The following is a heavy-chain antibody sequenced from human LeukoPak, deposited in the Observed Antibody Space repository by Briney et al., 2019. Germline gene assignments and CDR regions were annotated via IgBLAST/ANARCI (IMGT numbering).Heavy chain of an antibody. CDR3: AKVWSADFWSGYFTWFDP. Sequence: GGSLRLSCTASGFTFSGYAMIWVRQAPEKGLEWVSGISGSGGSTYYADSVKGRFTISRDTSKNTLYLQMNSLRAEDTAVYYCAKVWSADFWSGYFTWFDPWGQRTLVTVSS. CDR1: GFTFSGYA. V-gene: IGHV3-23*01. D-gene: IGHD3-3*01. CDR2: ISGSGGST. J-gene: IGHJ5*02.